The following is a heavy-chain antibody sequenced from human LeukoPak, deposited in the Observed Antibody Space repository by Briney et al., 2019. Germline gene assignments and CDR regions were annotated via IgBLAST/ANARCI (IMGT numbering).Heavy chain of an antibody. D-gene: IGHD3-3*01. CDR2: IRYDGSNK. CDR1: GFTFSSYS. V-gene: IGHV3-30*02. J-gene: IGHJ4*02. CDR3: AKDLNAFGVVITFDY. Sequence: GGSLRLSCAASGFTFSSYSMNWVRQAPGKGLEWVAFIRYDGSNKYYADSVKGRFTISRDNSKNTLYLQMNSLRAEDTAVYYCAKDLNAFGVVITFDYWGQGTLVTVSS.